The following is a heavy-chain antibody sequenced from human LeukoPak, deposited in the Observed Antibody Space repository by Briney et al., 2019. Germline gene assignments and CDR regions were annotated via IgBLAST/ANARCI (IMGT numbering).Heavy chain of an antibody. V-gene: IGHV1-18*01. CDR2: ISAYNGNT. J-gene: IGHJ4*02. CDR3: AREWYYDTSGSDSHCDY. D-gene: IGHD3-10*01. CDR1: GYTFTNYG. Sequence: ASVTVSCKASGYTFTNYGVTWVRQAPGQELEWMGWISAYNGNTNYEQKFQGRVTMTTDTSTTTAYMELRSLRSDDTAMYYCAREWYYDTSGSDSHCDYWGQGTLVTVS.